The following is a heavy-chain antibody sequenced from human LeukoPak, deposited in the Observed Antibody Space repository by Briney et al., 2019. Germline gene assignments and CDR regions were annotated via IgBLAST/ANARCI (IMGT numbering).Heavy chain of an antibody. CDR1: GFTFGAYG. CDR2: MGHVGSNT. Sequence: GGSLRLSCAASGFTFGAYGMHWVRQAPGKGLEWVEFMGHVGSNTYYADSVKGRFTISRDNPKNTLYLQMNSLRTEDTAVYYCANLGGVPVGPYGPEAEYFQHWGQGTLVTVSS. V-gene: IGHV3-30*02. J-gene: IGHJ1*01. D-gene: IGHD2-2*01. CDR3: ANLGGVPVGPYGPEAEYFQH.